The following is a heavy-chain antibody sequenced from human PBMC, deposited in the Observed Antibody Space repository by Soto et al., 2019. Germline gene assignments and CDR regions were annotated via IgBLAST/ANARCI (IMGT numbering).Heavy chain of an antibody. V-gene: IGHV3-11*03. J-gene: IGHJ4*02. Sequence: GGSLRLSCAASGFTFSDYYMSWIRQAPGKGLEWLSYISGSNTYTDYADSVKGRFTISRDNAKNSLYLQMNSLRADDTAVYYCARSMKTGKNFDYWGQGT. D-gene: IGHD7-27*01. CDR1: GFTFSDYY. CDR2: ISGSNTYT. CDR3: ARSMKTGKNFDY.